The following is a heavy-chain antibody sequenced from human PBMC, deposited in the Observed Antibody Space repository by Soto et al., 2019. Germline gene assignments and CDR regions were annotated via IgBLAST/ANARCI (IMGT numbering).Heavy chain of an antibody. CDR2: IYWDDDK. D-gene: IGHD6-13*01. CDR1: GFSLSTSGVG. J-gene: IGHJ4*02. Sequence: QITLKESGPTLVKPTQTLTLTCTFSGFSLSTSGVGVGWIRQPPGKALEWLALIYWDDDKRYSPSLKSRLTITKDNSKNPVDLTMTSMGPVDTATYYCAHCPGIAAGGYYFDYWGQGTLVTVSS. CDR3: AHCPGIAAGGYYFDY. V-gene: IGHV2-5*02.